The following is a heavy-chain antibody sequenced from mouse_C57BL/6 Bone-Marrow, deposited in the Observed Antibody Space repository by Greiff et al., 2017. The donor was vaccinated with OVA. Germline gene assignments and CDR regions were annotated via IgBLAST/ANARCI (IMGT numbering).Heavy chain of an antibody. Sequence: VQLQQSGPVLVKPGASVKMSCTASGYTFTDYYMNWVKQSHGKSLEWIGVINPYNGGTSYNQKFKGKATLTVDKSSSTAYMELNSLTSEDSAVYYCARWDYGSSYYAMDYWGQGTSVTVSS. CDR1: GYTFTDYY. CDR2: INPYNGGT. J-gene: IGHJ4*01. CDR3: ARWDYGSSYYAMDY. V-gene: IGHV1-19*01. D-gene: IGHD1-1*01.